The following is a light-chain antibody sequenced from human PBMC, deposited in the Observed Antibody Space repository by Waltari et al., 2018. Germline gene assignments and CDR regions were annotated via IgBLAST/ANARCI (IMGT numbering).Light chain of an antibody. CDR2: LGS. Sequence: DIVMTQSPLSLPVTPGEPASLSCRSSQSLLDTNGHKYLDWYLQKPGQSPQLLIYLGSSRASGVPDRFSGSGSGSYFTLNIIRVEAEDVGIYYCMQTLQAPRTFGQGTKLEIK. CDR1: QSLLDTNGHKY. CDR3: MQTLQAPRT. V-gene: IGKV2-28*01. J-gene: IGKJ2*01.